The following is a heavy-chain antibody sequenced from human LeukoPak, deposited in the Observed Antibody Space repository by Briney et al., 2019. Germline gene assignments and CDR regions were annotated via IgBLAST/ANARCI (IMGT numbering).Heavy chain of an antibody. CDR2: ISSSSSTI. CDR3: VRDHHRRLYDSQARDTFDI. J-gene: IGHJ3*02. Sequence: GGSPRLSCAASGFIFSSYSMDWVRQAPGKGLEWVSYISSSSSTIYYADSVKGRFTISRDNAKNSLYLQVNSLRAEDTAVYYCVRDHHRRLYDSQARDTFDIWGQGTMVTVSS. D-gene: IGHD3-22*01. CDR1: GFIFSSYS. V-gene: IGHV3-48*01.